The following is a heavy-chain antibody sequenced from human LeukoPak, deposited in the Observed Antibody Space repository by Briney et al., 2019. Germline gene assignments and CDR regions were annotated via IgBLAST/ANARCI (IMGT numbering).Heavy chain of an antibody. Sequence: ASVKVSCKASGYTFTSYGISWVRQAPGQGLEWMGWISAYNGNTNYAQKLQGRVIMTTDTSTSTAYMELRSLRSDDTAVYYCARDRRFLGYCSSTSRYRWDYWGQGTLVTVSS. CDR3: ARDRRFLGYCSSTSRYRWDY. D-gene: IGHD2-2*02. CDR1: GYTFTSYG. V-gene: IGHV1-18*01. CDR2: ISAYNGNT. J-gene: IGHJ4*02.